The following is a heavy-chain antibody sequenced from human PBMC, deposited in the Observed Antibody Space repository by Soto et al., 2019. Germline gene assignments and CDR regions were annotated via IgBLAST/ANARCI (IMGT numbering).Heavy chain of an antibody. CDR3: ASGYSGYLDDAFDI. J-gene: IGHJ3*02. V-gene: IGHV3-30-3*01. D-gene: IGHD5-12*01. CDR2: ISYDGSNK. CDR1: GFTFSSYA. Sequence: QVQLVESGGGVVQPGRSLRLSCAASGFTFSSYAMHWVRQAPGKGLEWVAVISYDGSNKYYADSVKGRFTISRDNSKNTVYLQMNSLRAKDTAVYYCASGYSGYLDDAFDIWGQGTMVTVSS.